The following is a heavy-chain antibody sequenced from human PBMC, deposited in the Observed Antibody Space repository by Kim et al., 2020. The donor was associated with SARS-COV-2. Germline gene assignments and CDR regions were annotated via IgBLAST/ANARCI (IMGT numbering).Heavy chain of an antibody. Sequence: SETLSLTCTVSGGSVSSGSYYWSWIRQPPGRGLEWIGYIYYSGSTNYNPSLKSRVTISVDTSKNQFSLKLSSVTAADTAVYYCARELRDIVVVPAHFDYWGQGTLVTVSS. CDR3: ARELRDIVVVPAHFDY. D-gene: IGHD2-2*01. V-gene: IGHV4-61*01. J-gene: IGHJ4*02. CDR1: GGSVSSGSYY. CDR2: IYYSGST.